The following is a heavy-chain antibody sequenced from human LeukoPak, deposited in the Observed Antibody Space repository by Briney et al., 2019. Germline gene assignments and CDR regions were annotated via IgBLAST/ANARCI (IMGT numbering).Heavy chain of an antibody. CDR1: GYTFTGYY. CDR2: INPNSGGT. V-gene: IGHV1-2*02. CDR3: ARENGGFDGSGSNCFDY. Sequence: ASVKVSCKASGYTFTGYYMHWVRQAPGQGLEWMGWINPNSGGTNYAQKFQGRVTMTRDTSISTAYMELSRLRSDDTAVYYCARENGGFDGSGSNCFDYWGQGTLVTVSS. J-gene: IGHJ4*02. D-gene: IGHD3-10*01.